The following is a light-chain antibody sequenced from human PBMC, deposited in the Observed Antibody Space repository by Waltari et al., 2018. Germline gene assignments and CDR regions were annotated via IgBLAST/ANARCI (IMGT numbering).Light chain of an antibody. J-gene: IGLJ2*01. Sequence: QSALTQPRSVSGSPGPSVTISCTGTSSDVGGYNDVSCDQQSPGKAPKLMIYDVSKRPSGVPERFSCSKSGNTASLTISGLQAEDEADYYCCSYAGSYTLVFGGGTKLTVL. CDR2: DVS. CDR1: SSDVGGYND. CDR3: CSYAGSYTLV. V-gene: IGLV2-11*01.